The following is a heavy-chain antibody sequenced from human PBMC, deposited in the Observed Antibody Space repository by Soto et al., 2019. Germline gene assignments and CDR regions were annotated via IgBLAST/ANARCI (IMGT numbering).Heavy chain of an antibody. CDR1: GDSHY. CDR2: VCYSGST. V-gene: IGHV4-39*01. Sequence: QAQLRESGPGLVKPSETLSLTCTFSGDSHYWVWIRQPPGKGLEWSGSVCYSGSTCSRGTTYYNPSLKSRVTVSVQTSENQLSLNLNFVTAADTAVYYCASGTSYDAPTGFYTNYYMDLWGRGTTVTVSS. J-gene: IGHJ6*03. D-gene: IGHD3-3*01. CDR3: ASGTSYDAPTGFYTNYYMDL.